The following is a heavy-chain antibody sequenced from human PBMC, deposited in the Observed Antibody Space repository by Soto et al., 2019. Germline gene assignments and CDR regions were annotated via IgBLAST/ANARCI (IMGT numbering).Heavy chain of an antibody. Sequence: SETLSLTCTVSGNSVSDYYWSWFRQSPGKGLEWIGYIYGSGSTNYNPSLKSRVTISADTSKNQFSLKLTSVTAADTAVYYCARRRTGDYWGQGTLVTVSS. V-gene: IGHV4-59*08. CDR1: GNSVSDYY. CDR3: ARRRTGDY. J-gene: IGHJ4*02. D-gene: IGHD1-1*01. CDR2: IYGSGST.